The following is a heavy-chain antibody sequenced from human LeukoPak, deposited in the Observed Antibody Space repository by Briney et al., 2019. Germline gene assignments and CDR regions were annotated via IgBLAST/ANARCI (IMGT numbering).Heavy chain of an antibody. CDR1: GFTFSSYA. CDR3: ARAMVRGAFDY. V-gene: IGHV3-30-3*01. J-gene: IGHJ4*02. CDR2: ISYDGSNK. D-gene: IGHD3-10*01. Sequence: GGSLRLSCAASGFTFSSYAMSWVRQAPGKGLEWVAVISYDGSNKYYADSVKGRFTISRDNSKNTLYLQMNSLRAEDTAVYYCARAMVRGAFDYWGQGTLVTVSS.